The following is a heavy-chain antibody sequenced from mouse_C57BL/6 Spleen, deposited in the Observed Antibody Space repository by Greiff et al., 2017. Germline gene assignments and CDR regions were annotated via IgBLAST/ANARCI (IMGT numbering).Heavy chain of an antibody. CDR1: GYSFTDYN. D-gene: IGHD2-4*01. CDR2: INPNYGTT. CDR3: AKYDYDEGYAMDY. Sequence: VQLKESGPELVKPGASVKISCKASGYSFTDYNMNWVKQSNGKSLEWIGVINPNYGTTSYNQKFKGKATLTVDQSSSTAYMQLNSLTSEDSAVYYCAKYDYDEGYAMDYWGQGTSVTVSS. V-gene: IGHV1-39*01. J-gene: IGHJ4*01.